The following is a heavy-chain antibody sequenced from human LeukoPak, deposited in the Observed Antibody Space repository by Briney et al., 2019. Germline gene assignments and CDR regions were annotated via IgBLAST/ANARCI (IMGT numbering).Heavy chain of an antibody. D-gene: IGHD4-17*01. CDR1: GFTFSDYY. V-gene: IGHV3-11*01. CDR2: ISSSGSTI. Sequence: PGGSLRLSCAGSGFTFSDYYMSWIRQAPGKGLEWVSYISSSGSTIYYADSVKGRFTISRDNAKNSLYLQMNSLRAEDTAVYYCARDSVTTWYPRSPGYFQHWGQGTLVTVSS. J-gene: IGHJ1*01. CDR3: ARDSVTTWYPRSPGYFQH.